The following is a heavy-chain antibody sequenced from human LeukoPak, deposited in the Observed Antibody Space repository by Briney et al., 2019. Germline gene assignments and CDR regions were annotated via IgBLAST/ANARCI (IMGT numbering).Heavy chain of an antibody. CDR1: GFTFSNYW. CDR2: ISSDGSST. V-gene: IGHV3-74*01. J-gene: IGHJ6*02. D-gene: IGHD2-21*01. CDR3: ARDRCGDICFYGLDV. Sequence: GGSLRLSCAASGFTFSNYWMHWVRQGPGKGLVWVSCISSDGSSTRYADSVKDRFTISRDNAKNTLYLQMNSLRAEDTAVYYCARDRCGDICFYGLDVWGQGTTVSVSS.